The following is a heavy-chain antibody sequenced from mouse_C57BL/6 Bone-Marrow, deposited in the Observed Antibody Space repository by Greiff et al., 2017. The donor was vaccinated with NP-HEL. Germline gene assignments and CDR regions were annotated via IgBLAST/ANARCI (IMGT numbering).Heavy chain of an antibody. V-gene: IGHV14-3*01. D-gene: IGHD2-14*01. CDR3: ARGRGTRAWFAY. CDR1: GFNIKNTY. J-gene: IGHJ3*01. Sequence: EVQLQQSVAELVRPGASVKLSCTASGFNIKNTYMHWVKQRPEQGLEWIGRIDPAHGNTNYAPKFQGKATITADTSSNTAYLQVSILSSEDTAIYYCARGRGTRAWFAYWGQGTLVTGSA. CDR2: IDPAHGNT.